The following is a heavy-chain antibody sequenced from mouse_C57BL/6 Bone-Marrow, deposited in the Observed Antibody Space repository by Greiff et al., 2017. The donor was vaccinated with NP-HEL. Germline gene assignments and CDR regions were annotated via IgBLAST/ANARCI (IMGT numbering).Heavy chain of an antibody. V-gene: IGHV1-81*01. Sequence: QVQLKQSGAELARPGASVKLSCKASGYTFTSYGISWVKQRTEQGLEWIGEIYPRSGNTYYNEKFKGKATLTADKSSSTAYMELRSLTSEDSAVYFCARGRGITTVVGDWFAYWGQGTLVTVSA. J-gene: IGHJ3*01. CDR1: GYTFTSYG. CDR3: ARGRGITTVVGDWFAY. D-gene: IGHD1-1*01. CDR2: IYPRSGNT.